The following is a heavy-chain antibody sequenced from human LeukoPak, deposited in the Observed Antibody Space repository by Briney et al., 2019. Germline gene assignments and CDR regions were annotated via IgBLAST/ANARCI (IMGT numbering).Heavy chain of an antibody. J-gene: IGHJ6*03. Sequence: GGSLRLSCAASGFTFSSYSMNWVRQAPGKGLEGVSSIRRSSSYIYYADSVKARFTISRDNDKNSLYLQMNSLRAEDTAVYYCARDAIVVPAAIRQGFMDVWGKGTTVTISS. CDR1: GFTFSSYS. CDR3: ARDAIVVPAAIRQGFMDV. V-gene: IGHV3-21*01. D-gene: IGHD2-2*01. CDR2: IRRSSSYI.